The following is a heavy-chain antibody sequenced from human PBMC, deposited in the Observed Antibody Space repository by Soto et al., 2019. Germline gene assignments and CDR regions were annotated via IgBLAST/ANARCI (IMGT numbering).Heavy chain of an antibody. J-gene: IGHJ4*02. V-gene: IGHV4-34*01. Sequence: SETLSLTCAVSGGSLRGHYWSWIRQSPEKGLEWIGEINHSGFTNYNPTLKSRVTISRDASKNQFSLRLSSMTAADSAVYFCARVAVKLGATLFDSWGQGTLVTVSS. CDR1: GGSLRGHY. CDR3: ARVAVKLGATLFDS. D-gene: IGHD1-26*01. CDR2: INHSGFT.